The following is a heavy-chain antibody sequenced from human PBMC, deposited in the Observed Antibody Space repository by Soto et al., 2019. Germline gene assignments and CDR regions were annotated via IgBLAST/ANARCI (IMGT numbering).Heavy chain of an antibody. J-gene: IGHJ6*03. CDR1: GYSFTSYD. V-gene: IGHV1-8*01. D-gene: IGHD2-15*01. CDR3: ARSPFIDYFSMDV. Sequence: QVQLVQSGAEVKKPGASVMLSCKASGYSFTSYDINWVRQAAGQGLEWVGWINPNSGNTDYAQKFQGRVTMNRDTSIRTAYMELSSLRSEDTAVYYCARSPFIDYFSMDVWGKGTTVTVSS. CDR2: INPNSGNT.